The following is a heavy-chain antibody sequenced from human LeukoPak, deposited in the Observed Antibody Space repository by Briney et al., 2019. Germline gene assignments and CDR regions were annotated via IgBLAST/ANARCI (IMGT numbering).Heavy chain of an antibody. V-gene: IGHV3-20*04. Sequence: GGSLRLSCAASGFTFDDYGMSWVRQAPGKGLEWVSGINWNGGSTGYADSVKGRFTISRDNAKNSLYLQMNSLRAEDTALYYCARSVVVADSGSWFDPWGQGTLVTVSS. CDR1: GFTFDDYG. CDR3: ARSVVVADSGSWFDP. J-gene: IGHJ5*02. D-gene: IGHD2-15*01. CDR2: INWNGGST.